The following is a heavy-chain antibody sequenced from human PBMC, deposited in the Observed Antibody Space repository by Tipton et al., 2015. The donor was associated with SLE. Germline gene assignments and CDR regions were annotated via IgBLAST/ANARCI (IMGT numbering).Heavy chain of an antibody. Sequence: GSLRLSCAASGFTFSSYSMNWVRQAPGKGLEWVSYISSSSSTIYYADSVKGRFTISRDNAKNSLYLQMNSLRAEDTAVYYCARNRYSSGWPGVDVWGQGTTVTVSS. J-gene: IGHJ6*02. D-gene: IGHD6-19*01. CDR3: ARNRYSSGWPGVDV. CDR1: GFTFSSYS. V-gene: IGHV3-48*01. CDR2: ISSSSSTI.